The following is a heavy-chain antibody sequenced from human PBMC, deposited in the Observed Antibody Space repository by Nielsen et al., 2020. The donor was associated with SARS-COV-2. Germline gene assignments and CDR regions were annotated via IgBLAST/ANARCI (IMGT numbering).Heavy chain of an antibody. Sequence: ASVKVSCKASGYTFTSYGISWVRQAPGQGLEWMGIINPSGVVRYAQKFQDGVSLTRDTATSTVYMELSSLRSEDTAMYYCARDNVVVVAANYYGMDVWGQGTTVTVSS. J-gene: IGHJ6*02. CDR3: ARDNVVVVAANYYGMDV. CDR1: GYTFTSYG. D-gene: IGHD2-15*01. V-gene: IGHV1-46*01. CDR2: INPSGVV.